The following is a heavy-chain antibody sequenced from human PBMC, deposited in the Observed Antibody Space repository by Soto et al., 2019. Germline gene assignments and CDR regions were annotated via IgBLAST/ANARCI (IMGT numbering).Heavy chain of an antibody. J-gene: IGHJ6*02. Sequence: GVLRLSCAASGFTFSDYYMNWIRQAPGRGLEWVSSISSSDGTIYYADSVKGRFTISRDNSKNTLFLQMNSLRAEDTAVYYCAKVFRPGDYVYYYYGMDVWGQGTTVTVSS. CDR1: GFTFSDYY. D-gene: IGHD4-17*01. CDR3: AKVFRPGDYVYYYYGMDV. CDR2: ISSSDGTI. V-gene: IGHV3-11*01.